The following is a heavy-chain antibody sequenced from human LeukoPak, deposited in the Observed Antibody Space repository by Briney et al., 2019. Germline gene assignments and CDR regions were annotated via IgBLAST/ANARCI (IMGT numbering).Heavy chain of an antibody. CDR3: ARLYDSSGYYSFDC. CDR2: ISHDGSNE. Sequence: PGGSLRLSCAASGFTFSTYAMHWVRQPPGKGLEWVAVISHDGSNEYYADSVKGRFTISRDNSKNTLSLQMNSLRGDDTAVYYCARLYDSSGYYSFDCWGQGTLVTVSS. CDR1: GFTFSTYA. J-gene: IGHJ4*02. V-gene: IGHV3-30-3*01. D-gene: IGHD3-22*01.